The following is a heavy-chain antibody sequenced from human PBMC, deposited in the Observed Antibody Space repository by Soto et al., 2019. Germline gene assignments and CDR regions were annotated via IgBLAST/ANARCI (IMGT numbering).Heavy chain of an antibody. Sequence: QLQLQESGPGLVKPSETLSLTCIVSGGSITRNNHYWGWIRQSPGKGLEWIGSILYSGSTNYNPSLKSRVTLSVETSKNQCSLMMSSVTAADTALYYCARLGSSGWYQGSYFDYWGQGTLVTVPS. D-gene: IGHD6-19*01. CDR3: ARLGSSGWYQGSYFDY. CDR2: ILYSGST. CDR1: GGSITRNNHY. V-gene: IGHV4-39*01. J-gene: IGHJ4*02.